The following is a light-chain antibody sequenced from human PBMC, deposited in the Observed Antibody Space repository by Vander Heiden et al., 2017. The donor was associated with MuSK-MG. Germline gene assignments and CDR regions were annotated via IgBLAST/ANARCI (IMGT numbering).Light chain of an antibody. V-gene: IGLV3-1*01. Sequence: SYELTQTPSVSVSPGQTASITCSAGKLGDKYSFWYQQKSGQSPVLVIYQDTKRPSGIPEPFSGSNSGNTATLTISGTQAMDEADYYCQAWDSSTVVFGGGTKLTVL. J-gene: IGLJ2*01. CDR2: QDT. CDR1: KLGDKY. CDR3: QAWDSSTVV.